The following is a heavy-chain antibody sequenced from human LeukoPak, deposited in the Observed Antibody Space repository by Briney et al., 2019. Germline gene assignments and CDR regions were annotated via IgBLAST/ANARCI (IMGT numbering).Heavy chain of an antibody. CDR1: GFTFTSSV. Sequence: ASVNVSCKASGFTFTSSVVQWVRQARGQRLVWIGWIVVGSGNTNYAQKFQERVTITRDMSTSTAYMELSSLRFEDTAVYYCAADRAGSYLRFVYWGQGTPVTVSS. V-gene: IGHV1-58*01. CDR3: AADRAGSYLRFVY. D-gene: IGHD3-10*01. J-gene: IGHJ4*02. CDR2: IVVGSGNT.